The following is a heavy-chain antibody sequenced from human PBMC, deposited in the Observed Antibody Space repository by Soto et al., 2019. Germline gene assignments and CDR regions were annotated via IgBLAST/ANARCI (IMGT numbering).Heavy chain of an antibody. Sequence: QVQLVESGGGVVQPGRSLRLSCAASGFTFSNYGMHWVRQAPGKGPEWVAVISSDGSRKYYADLVKGRFTISRDDAKNTLYLQVTSLKTDGKDLHYCVKDPPIGPWWALYIWGQGTLVTVSS. CDR3: VKDPPIGPWWALYI. V-gene: IGHV3-30*18. J-gene: IGHJ3*02. CDR1: GFTFSNYG. D-gene: IGHD2-8*02. CDR2: ISSDGSRK.